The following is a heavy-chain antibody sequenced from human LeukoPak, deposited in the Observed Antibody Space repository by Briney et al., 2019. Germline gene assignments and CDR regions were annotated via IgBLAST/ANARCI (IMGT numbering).Heavy chain of an antibody. V-gene: IGHV3-7*01. CDR3: AGLGGSYYTY. J-gene: IGHJ4*02. CDR1: GFTFSSYW. CDR2: IKQDGSEK. D-gene: IGHD1-26*01. Sequence: PGGSLRLSCAASGFTFSSYWMSWVRQAPGKGLEWVANIKQDGSEKYYVDSVKGRFTISRDNAKNSLFLQMNSLRVEDTAVYYCAGLGGSYYTYWGQGTLVTVSS.